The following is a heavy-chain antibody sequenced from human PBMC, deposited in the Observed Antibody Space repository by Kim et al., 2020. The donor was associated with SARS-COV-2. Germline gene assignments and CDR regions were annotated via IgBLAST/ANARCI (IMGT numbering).Heavy chain of an antibody. CDR2: IIPIFGTA. Sequence: SVKVSCKASGGTFSSYAISWVRQAPGQGLEWMGGIIPIFGTANYAQKFQGRVTITADESTSTAYMELSSLRSEDTAVYYCARDPRPYSSSWSNYYYGMDVWGQGTTVTVSS. V-gene: IGHV1-69*13. J-gene: IGHJ6*02. CDR3: ARDPRPYSSSWSNYYYGMDV. CDR1: GGTFSSYA. D-gene: IGHD6-13*01.